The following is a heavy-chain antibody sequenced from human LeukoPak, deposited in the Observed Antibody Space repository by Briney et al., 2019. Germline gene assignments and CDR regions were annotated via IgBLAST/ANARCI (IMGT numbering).Heavy chain of an antibody. V-gene: IGHV3-23*01. CDR2: ISGSGGST. J-gene: IGHJ4*02. CDR1: GGSISSSN. D-gene: IGHD3-3*01. Sequence: PSETLSLTCAVSGGSISSSNWWSWVRQAPGKGLEWVSAISGSGGSTYYADSVKGRFTISRDNSKNTLYLQMNSLRAEDTAVYYCAKDLIFGVVIIPGAFFDYWGQGTLVTVSS. CDR3: AKDLIFGVVIIPGAFFDY.